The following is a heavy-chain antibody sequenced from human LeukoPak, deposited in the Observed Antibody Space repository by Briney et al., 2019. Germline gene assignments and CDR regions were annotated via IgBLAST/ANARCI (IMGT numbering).Heavy chain of an antibody. Sequence: SQTLSLTCTVSGGSISSGGHYWSWIRQHPGKGLEWIGYINYSGSTYYNPSLKSRVTISVDTSQNQFSLKLSSVTAADTAVYYCARDEAIFGAGYYYGMDVWGQGTTVTVSS. CDR3: ARDEAIFGAGYYYGMDV. CDR2: INYSGST. CDR1: GGSISSGGHY. V-gene: IGHV4-31*03. J-gene: IGHJ6*02. D-gene: IGHD3-3*01.